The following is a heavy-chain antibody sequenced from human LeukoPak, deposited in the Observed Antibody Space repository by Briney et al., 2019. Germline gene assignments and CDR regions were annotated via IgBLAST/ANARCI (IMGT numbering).Heavy chain of an antibody. CDR3: ARDRSGWYKDAFDI. V-gene: IGHV3-30*03. Sequence: PGRSLRLSCAASGFTLSSYGMHWVRQGPGKGLEWEAFISYDGRNKYYGDSVKGRFTISRDNSKNTLYLQMNNLTLEDTAVYYCARDRSGWYKDAFDIWGQGTMVTVSS. CDR1: GFTLSSYG. J-gene: IGHJ3*02. D-gene: IGHD6-19*01. CDR2: ISYDGRNK.